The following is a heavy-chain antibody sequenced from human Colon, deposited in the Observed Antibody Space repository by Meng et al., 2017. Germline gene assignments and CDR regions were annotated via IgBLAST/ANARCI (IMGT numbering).Heavy chain of an antibody. Sequence: VQLQESAPGLVKPSQTLSLTCTVSGASISSEAFYWGWIRQHPGKGLEWIGYMHYSGIANYNPSLNSRIAISVDTSKNHFSLKLSSVTAADTAVYYCARYRYDSSSYSNFFDPWGQGTLVTVSS. D-gene: IGHD3-22*01. J-gene: IGHJ5*02. CDR1: GASISSEAFY. CDR2: MHYSGIA. CDR3: ARYRYDSSSYSNFFDP. V-gene: IGHV4-31*03.